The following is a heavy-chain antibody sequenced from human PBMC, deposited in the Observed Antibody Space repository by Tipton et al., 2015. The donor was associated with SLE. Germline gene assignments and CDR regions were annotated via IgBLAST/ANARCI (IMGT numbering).Heavy chain of an antibody. V-gene: IGHV4-39*07. CDR2: IYYSGST. Sequence: LRLSCTVSGGSISSSSYYWGWIRQPPGKGLEWIGSIYYSGSTYYNPSLKSRVTISVDTSKNQFSLKLSSVTAADTAVYYCARVRAPTVTTFGPWGQGTLVTVSS. CDR1: GGSISSSSYY. D-gene: IGHD4-17*01. J-gene: IGHJ5*02. CDR3: ARVRAPTVTTFGP.